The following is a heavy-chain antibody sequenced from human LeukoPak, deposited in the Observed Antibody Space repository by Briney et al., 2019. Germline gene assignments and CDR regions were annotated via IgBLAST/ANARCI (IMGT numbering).Heavy chain of an antibody. J-gene: IGHJ6*02. V-gene: IGHV3-30-3*01. CDR1: GFTFSSYA. D-gene: IGHD3-9*01. CDR3: ARDRYDILTGYYDYYYYCGTDV. Sequence: GRSLRLSCAASGFTFSSYAMHWVRQAPGKGLEWVAVISYDGSNKYYADSVKGRFTISRDNSKNTLYLQMNSLRAEDTAVYYCARDRYDILTGYYDYYYYCGTDVWGQGTTVTVSS. CDR2: ISYDGSNK.